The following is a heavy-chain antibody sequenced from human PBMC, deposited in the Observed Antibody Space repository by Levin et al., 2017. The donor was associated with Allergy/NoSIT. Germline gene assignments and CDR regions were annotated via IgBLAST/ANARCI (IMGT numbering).Heavy chain of an antibody. Sequence: GGSLRLSCAASGFTFDDYGMNWVRQAPGKGLEWVSGINWNGGRTCYADSVKGRFTISRDNAKNSLYLQMNSLRAEDTALYYCARDKGIAVAGGFDYWGQGTLVTVSS. CDR3: ARDKGIAVAGGFDY. D-gene: IGHD6-19*01. CDR1: GFTFDDYG. V-gene: IGHV3-20*04. CDR2: INWNGGRT. J-gene: IGHJ4*02.